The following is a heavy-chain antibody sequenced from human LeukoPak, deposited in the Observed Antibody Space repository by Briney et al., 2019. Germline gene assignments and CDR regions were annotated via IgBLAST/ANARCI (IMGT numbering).Heavy chain of an antibody. V-gene: IGHV4-34*01. CDR1: GGSFSGYY. CDR2: INHSGST. D-gene: IGHD6-19*01. J-gene: IGHJ4*02. CDR3: ARGRSRGSIDY. Sequence: SETLSLTCAVYGGSFSGYYWSWIRQPPGKGLEWIEEINHSGSTNYNPSLKGRVTISVDTSKNQFSLKLSSVTAADTAVYYCARGRSRGSIDYWGQGTLVTVSS.